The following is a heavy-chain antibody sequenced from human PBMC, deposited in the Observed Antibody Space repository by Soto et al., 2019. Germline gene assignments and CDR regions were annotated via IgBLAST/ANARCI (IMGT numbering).Heavy chain of an antibody. CDR2: ISPYNGNT. Sequence: ASVKVSCKASGYTFRNYGITWVRQAPGQGLEWMAWISPYNGNTNYTQDLQGRVTMTTDTSTSTAYMELRSLTSEDTAMYYCARDLVSGSDFWRAYNGGYFDYWGQGTLVTVSS. D-gene: IGHD3-3*01. J-gene: IGHJ4*02. CDR1: GYTFRNYG. V-gene: IGHV1-18*01. CDR3: ARDLVSGSDFWRAYNGGYFDY.